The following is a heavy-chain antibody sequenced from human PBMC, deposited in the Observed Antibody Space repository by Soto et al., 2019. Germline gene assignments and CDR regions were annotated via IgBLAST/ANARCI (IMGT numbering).Heavy chain of an antibody. D-gene: IGHD2-21*02. J-gene: IGHJ4*02. CDR1: GYTFTSYG. CDR2: ISAYNGNT. V-gene: IGHV1-18*01. Sequence: ASVKVSCKASGYTFTSYGISWVRQAPGQGLEWVGWISAYNGNTNYAQKLQGRVTMTTDTSTSTAYMELSSLRSEDTAVYYCATDMSCGGDCYSKYYFDYWGQGTLVTVSS. CDR3: ATDMSCGGDCYSKYYFDY.